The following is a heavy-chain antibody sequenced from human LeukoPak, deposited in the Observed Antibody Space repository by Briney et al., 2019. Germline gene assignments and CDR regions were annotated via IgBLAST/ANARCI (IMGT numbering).Heavy chain of an antibody. CDR2: ISAYNGNT. CDR1: GYTFTSYG. D-gene: IGHD3-22*01. J-gene: IGHJ3*02. Sequence: ASVKVSCKASGYTFTSYGISWVRQAPGQGLEWMGWISAYNGNTNYAQKLQGRVTMTSDTSTSTAYMELRSLRSDDTAVYYCARLLSHSRGRPSAFDIWGQGTMVTVSS. V-gene: IGHV1-18*01. CDR3: ARLLSHSRGRPSAFDI.